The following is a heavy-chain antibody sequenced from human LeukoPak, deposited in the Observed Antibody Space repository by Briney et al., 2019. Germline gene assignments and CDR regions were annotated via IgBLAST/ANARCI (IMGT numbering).Heavy chain of an antibody. CDR2: ISAYNGNT. J-gene: IGHJ5*02. V-gene: IGHV1-18*04. D-gene: IGHD6-19*01. Sequence: GASVKVSCTASGYTFNTYGINWVRQAPGQGLEWMGWISAYNGNTNYAQNFQGRITLTTDTSTSTAYMELTSLRFDDTAVYYCARDGRQWVPLNWFDPWGQGTLVIVSS. CDR1: GYTFNTYG. CDR3: ARDGRQWVPLNWFDP.